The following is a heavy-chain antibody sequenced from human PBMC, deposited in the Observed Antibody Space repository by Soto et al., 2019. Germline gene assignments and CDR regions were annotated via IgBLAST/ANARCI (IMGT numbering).Heavy chain of an antibody. D-gene: IGHD3-22*01. CDR2: ISWDGGST. Sequence: GGSLRLSCAASGFTFDDYAMHWVRQAPGKGLEWVSLISWDGGSTYYADSVKGRFTISRDNSKNSLYLQMNSLRAEDTALYYCAKDWTTSGSLYFDYWGQGTLVTVSS. J-gene: IGHJ4*02. CDR1: GFTFDDYA. CDR3: AKDWTTSGSLYFDY. V-gene: IGHV3-43D*03.